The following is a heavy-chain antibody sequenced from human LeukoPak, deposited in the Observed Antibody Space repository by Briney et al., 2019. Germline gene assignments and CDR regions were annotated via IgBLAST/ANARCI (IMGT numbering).Heavy chain of an antibody. D-gene: IGHD3-3*01. CDR3: ARGGGVLRFLEWLKGDWFDP. V-gene: IGHV1-8*03. J-gene: IGHJ5*02. CDR2: MNPNSGNT. Sequence: ASVKVSCKASGGTFSSYAISWVRQAPGQGLEWMGWMNPNSGNTGYAQKFQGRVTITRNTSISTAYMELSSLRSEDTAVYYCARGGGVLRFLEWLKGDWFDPWGQGTLVTVSS. CDR1: GGTFSSYA.